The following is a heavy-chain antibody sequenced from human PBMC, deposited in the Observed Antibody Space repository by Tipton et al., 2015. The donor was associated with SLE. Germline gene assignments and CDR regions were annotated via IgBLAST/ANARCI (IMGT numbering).Heavy chain of an antibody. CDR3: ARGRGGAARPFDY. CDR2: IYHSAT. Sequence: TLSLTCTVSGYSVSSAYYWGWIRQPPGKGLEWSGGIYHSATFYNPSLKSRVTISVDTSKNQFSLKLSSVTAADTAVYYCARGRGGAARPFDYWGQGTLVTVSS. CDR1: GYSVSSAYY. D-gene: IGHD6-6*01. J-gene: IGHJ4*02. V-gene: IGHV4-38-2*02.